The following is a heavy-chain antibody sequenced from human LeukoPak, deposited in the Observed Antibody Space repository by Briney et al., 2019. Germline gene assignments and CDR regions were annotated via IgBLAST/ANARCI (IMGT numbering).Heavy chain of an antibody. V-gene: IGHV3-23*01. CDR3: PKPLLTPGN. CDR1: GFIFAKYA. D-gene: IGHD4-23*01. Sequence: GGSLRLSCTTSGFIFAKYAMAWVRQSPGKGLEWVSTISASGADTYYADSVRGRFTISRDNSRNALYLQLSRLRVDDTAFYYCPKPLLTPGNWGPGTWSPSPQ. CDR2: ISASGADT. J-gene: IGHJ4*02.